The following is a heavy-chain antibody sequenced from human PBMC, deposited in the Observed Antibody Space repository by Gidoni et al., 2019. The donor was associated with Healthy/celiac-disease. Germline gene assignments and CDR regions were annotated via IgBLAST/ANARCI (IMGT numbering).Heavy chain of an antibody. Sequence: QVQLVQSGAEVKKPGSSVKVSCKASGGTFSSYAISWVRQAPGQGLGWMGGIIPIFGTANYAQKFQGRVTITADESTSTAYMELSSLRSEDTAVYYCARDGFGGSGWYLEPAAARDYYYGMDVWGQGTTVTVSS. CDR1: GGTFSSYA. J-gene: IGHJ6*02. CDR3: ARDGFGGSGWYLEPAAARDYYYGMDV. CDR2: IIPIFGTA. V-gene: IGHV1-69*01. D-gene: IGHD6-19*01.